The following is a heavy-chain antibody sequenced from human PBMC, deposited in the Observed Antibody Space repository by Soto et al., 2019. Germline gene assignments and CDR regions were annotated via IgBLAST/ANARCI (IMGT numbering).Heavy chain of an antibody. CDR2: ISAYNGNT. D-gene: IGHD6-13*01. CDR3: ARGQGVGSSWYDAFDI. J-gene: IGHJ3*02. CDR1: GYTFTSYG. V-gene: IGHV1-18*01. Sequence: ASVKVSCKASGYTFTSYGISWVRQAPGQGLEWMGWISAYNGNTNYAQKFQGRVTMTTDTSTSTAYMELSSLRSEDTAVYYCARGQGVGSSWYDAFDIWGQGTMVTVSS.